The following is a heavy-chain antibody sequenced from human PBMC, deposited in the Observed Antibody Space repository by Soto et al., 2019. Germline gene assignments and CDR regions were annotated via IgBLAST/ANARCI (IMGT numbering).Heavy chain of an antibody. J-gene: IGHJ5*02. CDR3: ARDGCTSANCYAYNWFDP. D-gene: IGHD2-2*01. Sequence: ASVKVSCKASGYTFSRYGISWVRQAPGQGLEWMGWISTYNGNTNYAQRFQGRVTLTRDTSTDTVSLELSGLRSDDTAVYYCARDGCTSANCYAYNWFDPWGQGTLVTVSS. CDR1: GYTFSRYG. V-gene: IGHV1-18*04. CDR2: ISTYNGNT.